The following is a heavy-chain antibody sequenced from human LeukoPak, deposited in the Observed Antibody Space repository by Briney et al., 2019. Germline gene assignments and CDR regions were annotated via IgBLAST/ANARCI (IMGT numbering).Heavy chain of an antibody. CDR2: INPNSGVT. CDR1: GYRFTGCY. D-gene: IGHD3-16*02. J-gene: IGHJ4*02. CDR3: ARQQEVSGYFDY. V-gene: IGHV1-2*02. Sequence: ASVKVSCKASGYRFTGCYMHWVRQAPGQGLEWMGWINPNSGVTNYAQNFQGRVSMTRDTSISTAYMELSRLRSDDTAVYYCARQQEVSGYFDYWGQGTLVTVSS.